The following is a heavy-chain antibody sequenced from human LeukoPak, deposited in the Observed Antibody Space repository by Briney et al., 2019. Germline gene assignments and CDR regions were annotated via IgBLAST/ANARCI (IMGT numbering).Heavy chain of an antibody. CDR3: ARGLGILDY. J-gene: IGHJ4*02. CDR1: GYSFTGYG. CDR2: INPNSGGT. D-gene: IGHD3-16*01. Sequence: ASVKVSCKASGYSFTGYGVAWVRQAPGQWLEWMGWINPNSGGTNYAQKFQGRVTMTRDTSISTAYMELSRLRSDDTAVYYCARGLGILDYWGQGTLVTVSS. V-gene: IGHV1-2*02.